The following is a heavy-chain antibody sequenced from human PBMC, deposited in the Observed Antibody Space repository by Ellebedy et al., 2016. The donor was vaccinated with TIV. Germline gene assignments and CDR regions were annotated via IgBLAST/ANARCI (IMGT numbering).Heavy chain of an antibody. CDR1: GFTFSNYA. J-gene: IGHJ4*02. Sequence: GGSLRLSCAASGFTFSNYAMHWIRRAPGKGLEGVAVISSDGSTQYYTDSVKGRFTVSRDNSRNILYLQMTSLRAEDTALYYCAKDLHYWSAADYWGQGTLVTVSS. V-gene: IGHV3-30-3*01. CDR2: ISSDGSTQ. D-gene: IGHD3-3*02. CDR3: AKDLHYWSAADY.